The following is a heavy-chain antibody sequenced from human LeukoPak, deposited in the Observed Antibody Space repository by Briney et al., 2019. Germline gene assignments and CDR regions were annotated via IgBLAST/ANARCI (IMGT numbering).Heavy chain of an antibody. D-gene: IGHD3-22*01. Sequence: GGSLRLSCAASGFTFSSYAMSWVRQAPGKGLEWVSAISGSGGSTHYADSVKGRFTISRDNSKNTLYLQMNSLRAEDTAVYYCAKDKPRGYYDSSGYSDYWGQGTLVTVSS. CDR3: AKDKPRGYYDSSGYSDY. CDR1: GFTFSSYA. V-gene: IGHV3-23*01. CDR2: ISGSGGST. J-gene: IGHJ4*02.